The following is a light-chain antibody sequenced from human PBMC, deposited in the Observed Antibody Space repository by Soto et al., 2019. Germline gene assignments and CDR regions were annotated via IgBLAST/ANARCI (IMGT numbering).Light chain of an antibody. V-gene: IGKV1-27*01. Sequence: DIQLTQSPSFLSASVGDRVTITCRASQGISNYLAWYQQKPVKVPKLLIYAASTLQSGVPSRFSGSGSGTDFTLTISSLQPEDVATYYCQKYNSAPRTFGQGTKVDIK. CDR3: QKYNSAPRT. CDR1: QGISNY. CDR2: AAS. J-gene: IGKJ1*01.